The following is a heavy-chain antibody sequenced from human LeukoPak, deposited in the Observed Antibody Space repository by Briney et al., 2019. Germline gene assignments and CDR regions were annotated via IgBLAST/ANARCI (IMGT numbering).Heavy chain of an antibody. CDR2: IYYSGTT. V-gene: IGHV4-39*01. CDR1: GGSFSSSDYY. J-gene: IGHJ3*02. CDR3: ARHEWGITNAFDI. D-gene: IGHD1-14*01. Sequence: SETLSLTCTVSGGSFSSSDYYWGWIRQPPGKGLEWIGSIYYSGTTYYNPSLKSRATISAETSKKQFSLKLRSVTAADTAVYYCARHEWGITNAFDIWGQGTMVTVSS.